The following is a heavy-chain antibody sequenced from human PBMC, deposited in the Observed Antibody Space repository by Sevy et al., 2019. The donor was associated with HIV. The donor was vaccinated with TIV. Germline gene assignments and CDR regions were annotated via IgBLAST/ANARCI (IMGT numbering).Heavy chain of an antibody. Sequence: ASVKVSCKASGYTFTGYYIHWVRQAPGQGLEWMGWINTNGGGTNYAQKFQGRVTMTGDTSISTAYMDLTRLRSDDTAVYYCSRSVYGSGTYLHDYWGQGTLVTVSS. J-gene: IGHJ4*02. CDR2: INTNGGGT. D-gene: IGHD3-10*01. CDR3: SRSVYGSGTYLHDY. V-gene: IGHV1-2*02. CDR1: GYTFTGYY.